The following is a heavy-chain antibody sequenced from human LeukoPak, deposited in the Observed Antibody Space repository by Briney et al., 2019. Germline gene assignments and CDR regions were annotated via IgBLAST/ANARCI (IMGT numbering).Heavy chain of an antibody. CDR3: ARDPSPRYSSSWYGSGYYYYMDV. D-gene: IGHD6-13*01. CDR1: GYTFTGYY. V-gene: IGHV1-2*02. CDR2: INPNSGGT. Sequence: ASVKVSCKASGYTFTGYYMHWVRQAPGQGLEWMGWINPNSGGTNYAQKFQGRVTMTRDTSISTAYMELRSLRSDDTAVYYCARDPSPRYSSSWYGSGYYYYMDVWGKGTTVTISS. J-gene: IGHJ6*03.